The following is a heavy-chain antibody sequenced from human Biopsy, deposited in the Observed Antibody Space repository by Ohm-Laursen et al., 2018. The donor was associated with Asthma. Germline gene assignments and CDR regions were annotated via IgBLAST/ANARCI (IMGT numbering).Heavy chain of an antibody. CDR2: IPQGGAT. CDR1: GGPLRGYV. V-gene: IGHV4-34*01. J-gene: IGHJ6*02. D-gene: IGHD1-14*01. Sequence: PSETLSLTCALSGGPLRGYVWAWIRQPPGKGLEWIGEIPQGGATAVNPSLKSRVTFSMDPSKSQFYLSLRSMTAADTAVYYCASGPEWSGLDVWGQGTTVTVSS. CDR3: ASGPEWSGLDV.